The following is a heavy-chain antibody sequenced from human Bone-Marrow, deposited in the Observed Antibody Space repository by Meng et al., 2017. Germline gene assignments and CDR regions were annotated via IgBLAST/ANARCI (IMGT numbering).Heavy chain of an antibody. Sequence: VQLVESGGGLVKPAGSLRLSCEGSGFTFSNAYMTWVRQVPGKRLEWVGRIKSKPDGETIDYAAPVKGRFTISRDDSKNTVYLQMNSLKTEDTAVYYCSGHIDYWGQGTLVTVSS. CDR2: IKSKPDGETI. V-gene: IGHV3-15*01. CDR1: GFTFSNAY. J-gene: IGHJ4*02. CDR3: SGHIDY. D-gene: IGHD5-12*01.